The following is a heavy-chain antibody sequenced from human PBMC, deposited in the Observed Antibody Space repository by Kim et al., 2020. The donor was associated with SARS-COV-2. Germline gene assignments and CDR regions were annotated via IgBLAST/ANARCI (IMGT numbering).Heavy chain of an antibody. D-gene: IGHD3-22*01. V-gene: IGHV4-34*01. J-gene: IGHJ4*02. CDR1: GGSFSGYY. Sequence: SETLSLTCAVYGGSFSGYYWSWIRQPPGKGLEWIGEINHSGSTNYNPSLKSRVTISVDTSKNQFSLKLSSVTAADTAVYYCARGYYDSSGYGIDYWGQGTLVTVSS. CDR3: ARGYYDSSGYGIDY. CDR2: INHSGST.